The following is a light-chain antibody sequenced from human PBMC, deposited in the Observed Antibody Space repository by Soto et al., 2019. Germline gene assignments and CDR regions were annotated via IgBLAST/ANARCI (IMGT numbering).Light chain of an antibody. CDR3: QQRSNWLT. CDR1: QSVSSN. Sequence: EIVLTQSPATLSLSPGERATLSCRASQSVSSNLAWYQQKPGQAPRLLIYDASNTATGIPARFSGSGSGTDFTLTISSLEPEDFAVYYCQQRSNWLTFGGGTKVEIK. CDR2: DAS. V-gene: IGKV3-11*01. J-gene: IGKJ4*01.